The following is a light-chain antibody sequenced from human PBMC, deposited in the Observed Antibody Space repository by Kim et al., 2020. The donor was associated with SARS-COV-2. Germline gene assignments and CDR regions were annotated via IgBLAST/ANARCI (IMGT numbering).Light chain of an antibody. J-gene: IGKJ1*01. CDR3: QQYGNSRWT. CDR1: QSVSSRH. Sequence: SPGERATLSCRASQSVSSRHSAWYQHKPGQAPRLLIYATSSRATGIPDRFSGSGSGTDFTLTISRLEPEDFAVYYCQQYGNSRWTFGQGTKVDIK. CDR2: ATS. V-gene: IGKV3-20*01.